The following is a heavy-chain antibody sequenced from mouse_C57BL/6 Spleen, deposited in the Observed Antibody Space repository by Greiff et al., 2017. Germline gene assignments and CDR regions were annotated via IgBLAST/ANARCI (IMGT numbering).Heavy chain of an antibody. CDR2: INPNNGGT. CDR1: GYTFTDYN. Sequence: EVQLQQSGPELVKPGASVKIPCKASGYTFTDYNMDWVKQSHGKSLEWIGDINPNNGGTIYNQKFKGKATLTVDKSSSTAYMGLRSLTSEDTAVYYCARLGWVYDYDGGYYFDYWGQGTTLTVSS. D-gene: IGHD2-4*01. CDR3: ARLGWVYDYDGGYYFDY. J-gene: IGHJ2*01. V-gene: IGHV1-18*01.